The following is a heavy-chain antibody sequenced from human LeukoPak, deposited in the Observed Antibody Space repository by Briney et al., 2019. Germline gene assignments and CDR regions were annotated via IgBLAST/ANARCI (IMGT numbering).Heavy chain of an antibody. V-gene: IGHV3-48*01. J-gene: IGHJ4*02. CDR3: ARRSSPDYYNSGTYYLFDY. D-gene: IGHD3-10*01. CDR1: GFTFSTYS. Sequence: GGSLRLSCAASGFTFSTYSMTWVRQAPGKGLEWVSYISSSNSAIYYADSVRGRFTISRDNAKNSLYLQMNSLRAEDMAVYYFARRSSPDYYNSGTYYLFDYWGQGTLVTVSS. CDR2: ISSSNSAI.